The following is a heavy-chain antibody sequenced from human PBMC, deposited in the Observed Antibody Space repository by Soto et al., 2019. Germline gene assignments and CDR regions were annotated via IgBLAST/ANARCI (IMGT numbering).Heavy chain of an antibody. CDR1: GGSISSGDYY. V-gene: IGHV4-30-4*01. Sequence: SETLSLTCTVSGGSISSGDYYWSWIRQPPGKGLEWIGYIYYSGSTYYNPSLKSRVTISVDTSKNQFSLKLSSVTAADTAVYYCARDYPSWDYYYGMDVWGKGTTVTVSS. CDR3: ARDYPSWDYYYGMDV. CDR2: IYYSGST. D-gene: IGHD3-16*02. J-gene: IGHJ6*04.